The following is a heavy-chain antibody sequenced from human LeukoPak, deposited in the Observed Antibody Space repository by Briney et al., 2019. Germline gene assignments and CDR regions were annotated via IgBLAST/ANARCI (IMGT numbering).Heavy chain of an antibody. J-gene: IGHJ4*02. V-gene: IGHV1-3*01. Sequence: ASVNASCKASGYTFTSYAMHWVRQAPGQRLEWMGWINAGNGNTKYSQKFQGRVTITRDTSASTAYMELSSLRSEDTAVYYCARVDRFSLDYWGQGTLITVSS. CDR2: INAGNGNT. CDR1: GYTFTSYA. D-gene: IGHD3-16*02. CDR3: ARVDRFSLDY.